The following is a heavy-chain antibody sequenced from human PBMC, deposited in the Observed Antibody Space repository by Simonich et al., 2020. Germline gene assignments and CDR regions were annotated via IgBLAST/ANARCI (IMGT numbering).Heavy chain of an antibody. CDR1: GFTFSSYE. Sequence: EVQLVESGGGLVQPGGSLRLSCAASGFTFSSYEMNWVRQAPGKGLEWVSYISSSGSTIYYADSVKGRCTISRDNAKHSLYRQMNSLRAEDTAVYYCARDFRLQLVEIGTYYYYGMDVWGQGTTVTVSS. CDR2: ISSSGSTI. V-gene: IGHV3-48*03. J-gene: IGHJ6*02. CDR3: ARDFRLQLVEIGTYYYYGMDV. D-gene: IGHD6-6*01.